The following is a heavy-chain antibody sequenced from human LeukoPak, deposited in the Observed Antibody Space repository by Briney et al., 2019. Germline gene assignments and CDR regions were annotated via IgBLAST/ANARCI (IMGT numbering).Heavy chain of an antibody. D-gene: IGHD1-1*01. V-gene: IGHV4-39*07. Sequence: SETLSLTCTVSGGSISSSSYYWGRIRQPPGKGLEWIGSIYYSGSTYYNPSLKSRVTISVDTSKNQFSLKLSSVTAADTAVYYCARDKHEYNWNDDAFDIWGQGTMVTVSS. CDR3: ARDKHEYNWNDDAFDI. CDR2: IYYSGST. CDR1: GGSISSSSYY. J-gene: IGHJ3*02.